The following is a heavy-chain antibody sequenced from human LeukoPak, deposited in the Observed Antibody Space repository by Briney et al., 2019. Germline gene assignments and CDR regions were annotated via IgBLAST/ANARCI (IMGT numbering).Heavy chain of an antibody. Sequence: SETLSLTCTVSGYSISSGYYWGWIRQPPGKGLEWIGSIYHSGSAYYNPSLKSRVTISVDTSKNQFSLKVSSVTAADTAVYYCASTITVTTDYGGQGTLVTVS. V-gene: IGHV4-38-2*02. J-gene: IGHJ4*02. CDR1: GYSISSGYY. CDR2: IYHSGSA. CDR3: ASTITVTTDY. D-gene: IGHD4-17*01.